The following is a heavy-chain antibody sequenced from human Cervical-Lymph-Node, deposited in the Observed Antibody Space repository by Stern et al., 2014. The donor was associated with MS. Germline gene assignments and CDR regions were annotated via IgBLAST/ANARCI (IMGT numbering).Heavy chain of an antibody. CDR3: TRFLQSGWSDLFDS. Sequence: EVQLVESGGGLVQPGGSQRLSCVASGSTFSTSWMSWVRQAPGKGLEWVANINRDGIVTFYLDSVKGRFTSSRDNAKSSLYLEMNSVRAEDTAVYYCTRFLQSGWSDLFDSWGRGTLVTVSS. CDR2: INRDGIVT. D-gene: IGHD6-19*01. CDR1: GSTFSTSW. J-gene: IGHJ5*01. V-gene: IGHV3-7*01.